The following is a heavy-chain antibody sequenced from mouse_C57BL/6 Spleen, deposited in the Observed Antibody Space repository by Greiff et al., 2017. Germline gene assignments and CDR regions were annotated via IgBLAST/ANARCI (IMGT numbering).Heavy chain of an antibody. J-gene: IGHJ2*01. Sequence: QVQLQQSGAELVRPGTSVKVSCKASGYAFTNYLIEWVKQRPGQGLEWIGVINPGSGGTNYNEKFKGKATLTADKSSSTAYMQLSSLTSEDSAVYFCARSGYDYGFDYWGQGTTLTVSS. CDR1: GYAFTNYL. V-gene: IGHV1-54*01. D-gene: IGHD2-4*01. CDR2: INPGSGGT. CDR3: ARSGYDYGFDY.